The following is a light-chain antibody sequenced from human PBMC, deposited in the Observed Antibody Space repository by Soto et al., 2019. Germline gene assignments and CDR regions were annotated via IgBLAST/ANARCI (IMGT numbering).Light chain of an antibody. Sequence: EIVMTPAPATLSVSPGERATLSCRASQSINGYLAWYQHKPGQAPRLLIDDASNRATGIPARFSGSGSGTDFTLTISILEPEDFAVYYCQQRSNWPPWTFGQGTKVDIK. CDR1: QSINGY. CDR3: QQRSNWPPWT. J-gene: IGKJ1*01. V-gene: IGKV3-11*01. CDR2: DAS.